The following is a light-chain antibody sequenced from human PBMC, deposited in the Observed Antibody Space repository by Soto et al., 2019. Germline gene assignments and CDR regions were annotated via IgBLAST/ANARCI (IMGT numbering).Light chain of an antibody. CDR1: QNISNY. CDR3: QQRSNWPPLT. J-gene: IGKJ4*01. Sequence: SVLTQSPATLSLSPGKIATLSFMASQNISNYLIWYQQKPGQAPRLLIYDVSNRATGIPARFSGSGSGTDFTLTISSLEPEDFAVYYCQQRSNWPPLTFGGGTKVDIK. V-gene: IGKV3-11*01. CDR2: DVS.